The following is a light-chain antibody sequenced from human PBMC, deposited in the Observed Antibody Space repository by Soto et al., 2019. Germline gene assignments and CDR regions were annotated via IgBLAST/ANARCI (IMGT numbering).Light chain of an antibody. CDR1: QSISEF. CDR2: DAS. J-gene: IGKJ4*01. Sequence: VLTQSPATLSLSPGERANLSCRASQSISEFLAWYQQKPGQAPRLLIYDASNRATGTPARFSGSGSGTDFTLTISSLEAEDFALYYCQQRSKWPVTFGGGTKVDIK. V-gene: IGKV3-11*01. CDR3: QQRSKWPVT.